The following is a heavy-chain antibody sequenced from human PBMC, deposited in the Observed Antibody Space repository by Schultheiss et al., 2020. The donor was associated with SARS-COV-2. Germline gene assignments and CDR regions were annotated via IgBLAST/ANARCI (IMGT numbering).Heavy chain of an antibody. CDR2: IIPILGIA. D-gene: IGHD3-10*01. J-gene: IGHJ4*02. V-gene: IGHV1-69*04. CDR3: ARDYGSGSYYGY. Sequence: SVKVSCKASGGTFSSYAISWVRQAPGQGLEWMGRIIPILGIANYAQKFQGRVTITADKSTSTAYMELSSLRSDDTAVYYCARDYGSGSYYGYWGQGTLVTVSS. CDR1: GGTFSSYA.